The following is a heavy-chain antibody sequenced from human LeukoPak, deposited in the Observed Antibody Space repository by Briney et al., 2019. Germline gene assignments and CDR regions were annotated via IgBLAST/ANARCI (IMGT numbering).Heavy chain of an antibody. V-gene: IGHV4-39*01. CDR3: ARNSSYYNTGGFDY. CDR1: GASIRGSSYY. J-gene: IGHJ4*02. D-gene: IGHD3-10*01. Sequence: SETLSLTCTVSGASIRGSSYYWAWIRQTPGKGLEWIGSIYYSGSTHYTPSLKSRLTMSVDTSKNQFSLRVSSVTAADTAVYYCARNSSYYNTGGFDYWGQGILVTASS. CDR2: IYYSGST.